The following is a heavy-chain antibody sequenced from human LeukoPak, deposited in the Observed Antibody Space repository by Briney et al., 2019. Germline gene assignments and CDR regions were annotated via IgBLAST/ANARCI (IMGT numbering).Heavy chain of an antibody. V-gene: IGHV3-9*01. D-gene: IGHD6-13*01. Sequence: GRSLRLSCAASGFTFDDYAMHWVRQAPGKGLEWVSGISWNCGSIGYADSVKGRFTISRDNAKNSLYLQMNSLRAEDTALYYCAKGSSSSWNSGWFDPWGQGALVTVSS. CDR3: AKGSSSSWNSGWFDP. CDR2: ISWNCGSI. J-gene: IGHJ5*02. CDR1: GFTFDDYA.